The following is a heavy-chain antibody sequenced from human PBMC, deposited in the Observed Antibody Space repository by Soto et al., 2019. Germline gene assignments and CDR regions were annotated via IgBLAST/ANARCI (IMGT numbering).Heavy chain of an antibody. CDR2: IYYSGST. Sequence: QVQLQESGPGLVKPSQTLSLTCTVSGGSISSADYYWSWIRQHPGKGLEWIGYIYYSGSTYYNPSLKSRVNISVDTSKYQFSLKLTPVTAADTAVYYCARENGDFWTDAFDIWGQGTMVTVSS. J-gene: IGHJ3*02. CDR1: GGSISSADYY. D-gene: IGHD3-3*01. V-gene: IGHV4-31*03. CDR3: ARENGDFWTDAFDI.